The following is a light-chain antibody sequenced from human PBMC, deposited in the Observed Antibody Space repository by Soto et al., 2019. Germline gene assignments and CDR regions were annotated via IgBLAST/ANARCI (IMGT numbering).Light chain of an antibody. V-gene: IGLV2-14*01. CDR3: SSYTSTITYV. Sequence: QSVLTQPASVSGSPGQSITISCTGTSSDVGGYNYVSWYQQHPGKAPKLMIYEVSNRPSGVSNRFSGSKSGNTASLTISGLQPEDEADYYCSSYTSTITYVFGTGTKVTLL. CDR2: EVS. CDR1: SSDVGGYNY. J-gene: IGLJ1*01.